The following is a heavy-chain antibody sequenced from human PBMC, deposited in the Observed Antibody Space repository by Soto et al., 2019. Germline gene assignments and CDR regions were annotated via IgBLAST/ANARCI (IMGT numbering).Heavy chain of an antibody. CDR1: GFTFSSYA. J-gene: IGHJ4*02. CDR3: AKATYYYDSSGYYYAPGSYFDY. D-gene: IGHD3-22*01. CDR2: ISGSGGST. Sequence: PGGSLRLSCAASGFTFSSYAMSWVRQAPGKGLEWVSAISGSGGSTYYADSVKGRFTISRDNSKNTLYLQMNSLRAEDTAVYYCAKATYYYDSSGYYYAPGSYFDYWGQGTLVTVSS. V-gene: IGHV3-23*01.